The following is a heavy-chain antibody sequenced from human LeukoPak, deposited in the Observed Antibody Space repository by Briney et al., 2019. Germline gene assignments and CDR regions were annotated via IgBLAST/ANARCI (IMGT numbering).Heavy chain of an antibody. V-gene: IGHV5-51*01. D-gene: IGHD3-22*01. J-gene: IGHJ4*02. CDR3: AKGRAGNYYYDSSDY. Sequence: GESLKISCKGSGYSFTSYWIGWVRQMPGKGLEWMGIIYPGDSDTRYSPSFQGQVTISADKSISTAYLQWSSLKASDTAMYYCAKGRAGNYYYDSSDYWGQGTLVTVSS. CDR2: IYPGDSDT. CDR1: GYSFTSYW.